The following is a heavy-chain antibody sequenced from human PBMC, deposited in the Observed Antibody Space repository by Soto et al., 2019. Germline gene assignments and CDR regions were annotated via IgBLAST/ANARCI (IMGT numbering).Heavy chain of an antibody. CDR3: AGGQYYFDY. J-gene: IGHJ4*02. Sequence: QVQLVESGGGVVQPGRSLRLSCAASGFHFSSYGMHWVRQAPGKGLEWVAHISYDGSNKHYTDSVKGRFTISRDNSKNMLYLQMSSLRAEDTAVYYCAGGQYYFDYCGQGTRVSVSS. V-gene: IGHV3-30*03. CDR1: GFHFSSYG. CDR2: ISYDGSNK. D-gene: IGHD2-15*01.